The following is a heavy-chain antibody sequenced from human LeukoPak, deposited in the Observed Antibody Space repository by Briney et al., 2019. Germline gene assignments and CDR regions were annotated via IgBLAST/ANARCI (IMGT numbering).Heavy chain of an antibody. CDR3: ARDLLPSMVTLYYYYGMDV. Sequence: PSETLSLTCALYGGSFSGYYWSWIRQFPGKGLEWIGQINHSGYTNCKPSLKSRVTMSVDTSKNQFSLKLISMTAADTAVYYCARDLLPSMVTLYYYYGMDVWGQGTTVTVSS. CDR1: GGSFSGYY. D-gene: IGHD5-18*01. J-gene: IGHJ6*02. CDR2: INHSGYT. V-gene: IGHV4-34*01.